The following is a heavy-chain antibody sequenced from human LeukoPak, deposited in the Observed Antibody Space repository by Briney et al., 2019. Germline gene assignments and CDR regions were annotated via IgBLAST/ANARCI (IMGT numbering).Heavy chain of an antibody. V-gene: IGHV3-48*03. CDR3: ARWGSIGYSGYDLFDS. CDR1: GFTFSSYE. Sequence: GGSLRLSCAASGFTFSSYEMNWVRQAPGKGLEWISYISSSGTTIYYADSVKGRFTISRDNSKNTLYLQMNSLRAEDTAVYYCARWGSIGYSGYDLFDSWGQGTLVTVSS. J-gene: IGHJ4*02. CDR2: ISSSGTTI. D-gene: IGHD5-12*01.